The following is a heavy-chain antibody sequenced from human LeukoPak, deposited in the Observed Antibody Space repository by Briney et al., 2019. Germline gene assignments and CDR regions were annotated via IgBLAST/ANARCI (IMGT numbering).Heavy chain of an antibody. J-gene: IGHJ4*02. CDR3: AREAVAGTRSYFY. Sequence: SVKVSCKASGGTFSSYAISWVRQAPGQGLEWMGRIIPILGIANYAQKFQGRVTITADKSTSTAYMELSSLRSEDTAVYYCAREAVAGTRSYFYWGQGTLVTDSS. CDR2: IIPILGIA. D-gene: IGHD6-19*01. CDR1: GGTFSSYA. V-gene: IGHV1-69*04.